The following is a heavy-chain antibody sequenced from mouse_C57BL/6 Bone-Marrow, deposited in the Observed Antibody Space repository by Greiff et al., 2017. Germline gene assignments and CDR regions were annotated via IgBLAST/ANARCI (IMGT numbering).Heavy chain of an antibody. Sequence: QVQLKQSGAELARPGASVKMSCKASGYTFTSYTMPCVKQRPGQGLQWIGYLNPSCGYTKYNQKFKDKATFTADKSSSTAYMQLSSLTSENSAVYYCARGPFGGYPYYYARDYWGQGTSVTVSS. D-gene: IGHD1-1*02. CDR3: ARGPFGGYPYYYARDY. CDR2: LNPSCGYT. J-gene: IGHJ4*01. V-gene: IGHV1-4*01. CDR1: GYTFTSYT.